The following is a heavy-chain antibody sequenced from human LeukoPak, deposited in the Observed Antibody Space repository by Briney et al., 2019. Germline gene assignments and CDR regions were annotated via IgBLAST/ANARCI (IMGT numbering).Heavy chain of an antibody. V-gene: IGHV4-59*08. Sequence: SGTLSLTCTVSGGSISRYYWSWIRQPPGKGMEWIGYIYYSGSTNYNPSLKSRVTISIDTSQNQFSLKLNSVTAADTAVYYCAISYGGNSVDYWGQGTLVTV. CDR1: GGSISRYY. J-gene: IGHJ4*02. D-gene: IGHD4-23*01. CDR2: IYYSGST. CDR3: AISYGGNSVDY.